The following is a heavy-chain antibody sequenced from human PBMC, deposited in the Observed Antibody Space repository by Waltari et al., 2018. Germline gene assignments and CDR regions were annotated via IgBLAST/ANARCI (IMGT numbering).Heavy chain of an antibody. CDR3: ARDQWFAFDI. V-gene: IGHV3-7*01. D-gene: IGHD3-22*01. Sequence: EVQLVESGGGLVQPGGSLSLSCAASGFTLSSYWMSWVRQAPGKGLEWVDNIKKDGSEEYYVDSVRGRVTISRDNAKNSLYLQMNSLRPEDTAVYYCARDQWFAFDIWGQGTMVTVSS. J-gene: IGHJ3*02. CDR2: IKKDGSEE. CDR1: GFTLSSYW.